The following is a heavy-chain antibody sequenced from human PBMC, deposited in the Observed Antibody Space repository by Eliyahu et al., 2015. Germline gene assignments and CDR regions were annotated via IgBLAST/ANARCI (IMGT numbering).Heavy chain of an antibody. V-gene: IGHV1-2*06. CDR2: XNPNSGGT. Sequence: QVQLVQSGAEVKKPGASVKVSXXASGYXFTXXYMXXGRQAPGQGLEWMGRXNPNSGGTNYAQKFQGRVTMTRDTSISTAYMELSRLRSDDTAVYYCARIGYCSSTSCYAASYWYFDLWGRGTLVTVSS. CDR3: ARIGYCSSTSCYAASYWYFDL. D-gene: IGHD2-2*01. J-gene: IGHJ2*01. CDR1: GYXFTXXY.